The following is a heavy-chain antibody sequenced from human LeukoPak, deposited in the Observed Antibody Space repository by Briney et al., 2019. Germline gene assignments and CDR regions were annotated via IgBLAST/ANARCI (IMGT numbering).Heavy chain of an antibody. CDR2: INAYNGNT. CDR3: ARDPGYYYDSSGYWFDY. CDR1: GYTFTSYG. Sequence: ASVKVSCKASGYTFTSYGISWVRQAPRQGLEWMGWINAYNGNTNYAQKLQGRVTMTTDTSTSTAYMELRSQRSDDTAVHYCARDPGYYYDSSGYWFDYWGQGTLVTVSS. J-gene: IGHJ4*02. V-gene: IGHV1-18*01. D-gene: IGHD3-22*01.